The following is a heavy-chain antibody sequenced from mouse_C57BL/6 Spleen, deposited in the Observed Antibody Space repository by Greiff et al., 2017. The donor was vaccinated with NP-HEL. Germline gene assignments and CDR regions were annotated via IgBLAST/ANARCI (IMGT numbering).Heavy chain of an antibody. V-gene: IGHV5-6*01. CDR1: GFTFSSYG. Sequence: EVQLVESGGDLVKPGGSLKLSCAASGFTFSSYGMSWVRQTPDKRLEWVATISSGGSYTYYPDSVKGRFTISRDNAKNTLYLQMSSLKSEDTAMYYCARPPDYYGSSYYFDYWGQGTTLTVSS. J-gene: IGHJ2*01. CDR2: ISSGGSYT. CDR3: ARPPDYYGSSYYFDY. D-gene: IGHD1-1*01.